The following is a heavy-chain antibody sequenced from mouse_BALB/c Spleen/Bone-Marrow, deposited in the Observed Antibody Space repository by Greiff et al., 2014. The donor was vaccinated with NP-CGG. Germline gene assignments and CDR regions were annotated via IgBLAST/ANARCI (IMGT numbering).Heavy chain of an antibody. J-gene: IGHJ3*01. CDR2: IDPHYGGT. D-gene: IGHD2-1*01. Sequence: EVQLQQSGPELEKPGASVKISCKASGYSFTGYNMNWVKQGNGKSLEWIGNIDPHYGGTSYNQKFKDKATLTVDKSSNTAYMQLKSLTSEDSAIYYCASYGNSFGYWGQGTLVTVSA. CDR3: ASYGNSFGY. CDR1: GYSFTGYN. V-gene: IGHV1-39*01.